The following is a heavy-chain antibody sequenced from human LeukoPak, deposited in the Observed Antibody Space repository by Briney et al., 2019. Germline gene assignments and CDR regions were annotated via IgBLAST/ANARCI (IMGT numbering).Heavy chain of an antibody. V-gene: IGHV1-69*13. J-gene: IGHJ4*02. D-gene: IGHD3-22*01. CDR2: IIPIFGTA. CDR1: GGTFSSYA. CDR3: ARGIDYYDSSGYHPLYYFDY. Sequence: SVKVSCKASGGTFSSYAISWVRQAPGQGLEWMGGIIPIFGTANYAQKFQGRVTITADESTSTAYMELSSLRSEDTAVYYCARGIDYYDSSGYHPLYYFDYWGQGTLVAVSS.